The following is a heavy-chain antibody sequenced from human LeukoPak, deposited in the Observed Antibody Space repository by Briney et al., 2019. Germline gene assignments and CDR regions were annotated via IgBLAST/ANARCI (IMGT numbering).Heavy chain of an antibody. Sequence: GGSLRLSCVASGLSVSSNYMSWVRQAPGKGLEWVSAIYRDGSSYYGEAVKGRFTISRDNSKNTLYIQMNSLRAEDTAVYYCARSFYDILIGYYQYFDYWGQGTLVTVSS. D-gene: IGHD3-9*01. CDR2: IYRDGSS. CDR1: GLSVSSNY. V-gene: IGHV3-66*01. J-gene: IGHJ4*02. CDR3: ARSFYDILIGYYQYFDY.